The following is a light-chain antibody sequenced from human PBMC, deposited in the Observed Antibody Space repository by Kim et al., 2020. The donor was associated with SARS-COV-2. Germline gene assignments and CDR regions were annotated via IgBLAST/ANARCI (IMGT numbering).Light chain of an antibody. J-gene: IGKJ1*01. CDR3: QQFYVYPRT. CDR1: QGISNY. CDR2: GAS. Sequence: ASVGDRVTLTCRASQGISNYLAWYQQSPGKAPKVLIYGASTLQSGVPSRFSGSGSGTEFTLTINSLHPEDFATYSCQQFYVYPRTFGQGTKVDIK. V-gene: IGKV1-9*01.